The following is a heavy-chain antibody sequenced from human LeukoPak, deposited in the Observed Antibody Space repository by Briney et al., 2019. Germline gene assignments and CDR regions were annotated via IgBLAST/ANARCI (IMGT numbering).Heavy chain of an antibody. CDR3: AREVVHYDSSGYLDY. D-gene: IGHD3-22*01. Sequence: SETLSLTCTVSGGSISSYYWSWIRQPPGKGLEWIGYIYYSGSTNYSPSLKSRVTISVDTSKNQFSLKLSSVTAADTAVYYCAREVVHYDSSGYLDYWGQGTLVTVSS. J-gene: IGHJ4*02. V-gene: IGHV4-59*01. CDR1: GGSISSYY. CDR2: IYYSGST.